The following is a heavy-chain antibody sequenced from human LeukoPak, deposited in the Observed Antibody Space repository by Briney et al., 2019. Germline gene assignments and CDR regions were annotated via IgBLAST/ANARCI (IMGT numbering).Heavy chain of an antibody. CDR1: GFTFTTYT. V-gene: IGHV3-64*01. CDR3: ARERAFYYDY. CDR2: VVGNGGTT. Sequence: GGSLRLSCAASGFTFTTYTMHWVRQAPGKGLEYVSAVVGNGGTTYYANSVKGRFTISRDNSKNTVYLQMGSLRAEDTAVYYCARERAFYYDYWGQGALVTVSS. J-gene: IGHJ4*02.